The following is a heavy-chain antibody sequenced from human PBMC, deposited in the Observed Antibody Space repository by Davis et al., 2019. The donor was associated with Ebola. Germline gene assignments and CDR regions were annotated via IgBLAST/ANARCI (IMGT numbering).Heavy chain of an antibody. Sequence: SETLSLTCTVSGGSISSYYWSWIRQPPGKGLEWIGYVFYSGSTNYNSSLKSRVTISVDTYKTQFSLKLSSVTAADTAVYYCARGPATVVINPFDLWGRGTLVTVSS. D-gene: IGHD4-23*01. V-gene: IGHV4-59*01. CDR2: VFYSGST. CDR3: ARGPATVVINPFDL. CDR1: GGSISSYY. J-gene: IGHJ2*01.